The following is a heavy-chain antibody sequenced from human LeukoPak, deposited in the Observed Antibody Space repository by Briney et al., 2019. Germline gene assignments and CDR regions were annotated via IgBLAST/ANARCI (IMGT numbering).Heavy chain of an antibody. CDR1: GFTFSSYA. D-gene: IGHD2-21*01. Sequence: PGGSLRLSCAASGFTFSSYAMHWVRQAPGKGLGWVAVISYDGSNKYYADSVKGRFTISRDNSKNTLYLQMNSLRAEDTAVYYCAREVVVRKNWFDPWGQGTLVTVSS. CDR2: ISYDGSNK. CDR3: AREVVVRKNWFDP. V-gene: IGHV3-30-3*01. J-gene: IGHJ5*02.